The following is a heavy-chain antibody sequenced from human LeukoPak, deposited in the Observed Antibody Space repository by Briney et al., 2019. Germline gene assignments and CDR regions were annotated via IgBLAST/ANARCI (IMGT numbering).Heavy chain of an antibody. CDR1: GFSFSSYS. CDR3: ARDPTTVVTTPYYFDF. V-gene: IGHV4-34*01. J-gene: IGHJ4*02. CDR2: INDRGHT. D-gene: IGHD4-23*01. Sequence: GSLRLSCGASGFSFSSYSMNWIRQSPGKGLEWIGEINDRGHTNYNPSLESRITISVDTSKKQFSLNLSSVTAADTAVYYRARDPTTVVTTPYYFDFWGQGTLVTVSS.